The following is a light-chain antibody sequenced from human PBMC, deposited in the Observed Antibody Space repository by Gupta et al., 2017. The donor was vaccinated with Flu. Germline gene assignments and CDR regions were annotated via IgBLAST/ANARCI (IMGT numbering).Light chain of an antibody. Sequence: QSALPHPASWPGPPDRSIPISCTGTSSDVGAYNFVSWYQQHPGKAPKLMIYDVTNRPSGVSNRFSGSKSGNTASLAISGLQAEDEADYYCSSFTSSSTYVFGTGTKVTVL. J-gene: IGLJ1*01. CDR3: SSFTSSSTYV. CDR2: DVT. V-gene: IGLV2-14*03. CDR1: SSDVGAYNF.